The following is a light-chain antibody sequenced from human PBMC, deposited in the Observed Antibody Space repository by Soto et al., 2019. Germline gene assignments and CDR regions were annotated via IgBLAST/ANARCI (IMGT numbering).Light chain of an antibody. Sequence: QSALTQPASVSGSLGQSISISCTEASSDLTYNSFSWYQHHPHKAPKLLIYDVSYRPSGVSTRFSGSKSAGSASLTISGLQAEDEADYYCTSSTTPRALVFGSGTKVTVL. J-gene: IGLJ1*01. V-gene: IGLV2-14*01. CDR1: SSDLTYNS. CDR3: TSSTTPRALV. CDR2: DVS.